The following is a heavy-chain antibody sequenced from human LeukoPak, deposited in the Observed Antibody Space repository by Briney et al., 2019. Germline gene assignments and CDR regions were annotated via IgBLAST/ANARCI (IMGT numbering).Heavy chain of an antibody. J-gene: IGHJ4*02. V-gene: IGHV4-39*01. CDR2: IYDSGST. D-gene: IGHD1-26*01. Sequence: SETLSLTCTVSGGSIRSSYYYWGWIRQPPGKGLEWIGSIYDSGSTYYNPSLKSRVTISVDTSKNQFSLKLNSVTAADTAVYYCARAAYSGSYHSDYWGQGTLVTVSS. CDR3: ARAAYSGSYHSDY. CDR1: GGSIRSSYYY.